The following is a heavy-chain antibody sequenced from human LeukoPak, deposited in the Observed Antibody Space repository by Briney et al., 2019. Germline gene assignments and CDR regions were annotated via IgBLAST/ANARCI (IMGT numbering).Heavy chain of an antibody. Sequence: SETLSLTCTVSGGSISSSNYYWGWIRQPPGKGLEWIGSIYYSGSTYYNPSLKSRVTISVDTSKNQFSLKLSSVTAADTAVYYCARETQPSYDSSGYGSPNWFDPWGQGTLVTVSS. V-gene: IGHV4-39*07. D-gene: IGHD3-22*01. J-gene: IGHJ5*02. CDR1: GGSISSSNYY. CDR3: ARETQPSYDSSGYGSPNWFDP. CDR2: IYYSGST.